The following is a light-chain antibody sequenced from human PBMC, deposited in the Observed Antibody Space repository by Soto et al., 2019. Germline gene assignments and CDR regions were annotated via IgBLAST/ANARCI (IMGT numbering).Light chain of an antibody. Sequence: EIVLTQSPGTLSLSPGETATLSCRTSQSLTSSYLAWYQQKPGRAPRLLIYCASSRVTGIPDRFSGSASGTDFTLTINRLEPEDSAVYYGQQYESSPPSYTFGQATKLEIK. V-gene: IGKV3-20*01. CDR2: CAS. J-gene: IGKJ2*01. CDR3: QQYESSPPSYT. CDR1: QSLTSSY.